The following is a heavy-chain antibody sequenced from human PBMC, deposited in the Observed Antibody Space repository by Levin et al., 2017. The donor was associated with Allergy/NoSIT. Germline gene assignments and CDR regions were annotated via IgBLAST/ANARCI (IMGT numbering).Heavy chain of an antibody. D-gene: IGHD2-8*02. V-gene: IGHV3-21*01. CDR2: ISTRATYI. CDR3: PRGPCSGGVCNMGDWFDP. CDR1: GFSFSSHN. J-gene: IGHJ5*02. Sequence: SGGSLRLSCSAPGFSFSSHNMNWVRQAPEKGLEWVSSISTRATYIDYADSVRGRFTISRDDAKNSLYLEMNSLRVEDTALYYFPRGPCSGGVCNMGDWFDPWGQGTLVTVSS.